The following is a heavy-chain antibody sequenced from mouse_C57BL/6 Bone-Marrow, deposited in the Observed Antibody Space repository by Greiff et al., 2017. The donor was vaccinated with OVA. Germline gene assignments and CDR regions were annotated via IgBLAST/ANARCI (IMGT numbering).Heavy chain of an antibody. J-gene: IGHJ2*01. CDR3: ARWGLITTVVAPYFDY. CDR1: GFTFTDYY. V-gene: IGHV7-3*01. D-gene: IGHD1-1*01. Sequence: EVQGVESGGGLVQPGGSLSLSCAASGFTFTDYYMSWVRQPPGKALEWLGFIRNKANGYTTEYSASVKGRFTISRDNSQSILYLQMNALRVEDSATYYCARWGLITTVVAPYFDYWGQGTTLTVPS. CDR2: IRNKANGYTT.